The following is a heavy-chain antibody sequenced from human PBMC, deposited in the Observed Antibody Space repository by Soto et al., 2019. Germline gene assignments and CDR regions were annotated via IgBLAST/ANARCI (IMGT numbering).Heavy chain of an antibody. D-gene: IGHD6-13*01. CDR3: ARERTSSWRFDY. Sequence: ASVKVSCKASGYTFTSYDINWVRQATGQGLEWMGWMNPNSGGRGYAQKFQGRVTMTRDTSKSTAYMELSSLRSEDTAVYYCARERTSSWRFDYWGQGTLVTVSS. V-gene: IGHV1-8*01. CDR1: GYTFTSYD. CDR2: MNPNSGGR. J-gene: IGHJ4*02.